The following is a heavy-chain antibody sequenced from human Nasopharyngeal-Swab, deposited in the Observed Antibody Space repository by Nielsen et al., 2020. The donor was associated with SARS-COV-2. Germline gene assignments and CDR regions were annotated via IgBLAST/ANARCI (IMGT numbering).Heavy chain of an antibody. D-gene: IGHD5-18*01. CDR1: GGSISTSNYF. J-gene: IGHJ4*02. V-gene: IGHV4-39*01. CDR2: IFYSGST. Sequence: SETLSLTCSVSGGSISTSNYFRDWIRQPPGKGLEWIGTIFYSGSTYYNPSLKSRVTMSVDTPNNQFSLRLTSVTAADTAVYYCARRGNTYGSYDSWGQGALVTVSS. CDR3: ARRGNTYGSYDS.